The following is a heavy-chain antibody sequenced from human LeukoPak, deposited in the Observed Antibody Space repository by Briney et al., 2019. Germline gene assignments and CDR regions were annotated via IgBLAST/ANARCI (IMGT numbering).Heavy chain of an antibody. CDR1: GFIVSSNY. CDR3: ARDSGNYRYDNFDY. J-gene: IGHJ4*02. D-gene: IGHD1-26*01. CDR2: IYSSGNT. Sequence: GGSLRLSCAASGFIVSSNYMSWVRQAPGMGLEWVSVIYSSGNTYYADSVKGRFTISRDNSKNTLYLQMNSLRAEDTALYYCARDSGNYRYDNFDYWGQGTLVTVSS. V-gene: IGHV3-66*03.